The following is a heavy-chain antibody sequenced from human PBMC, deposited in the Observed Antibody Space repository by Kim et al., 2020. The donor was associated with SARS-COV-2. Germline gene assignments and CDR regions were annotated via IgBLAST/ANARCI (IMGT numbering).Heavy chain of an antibody. CDR3: IRTRSLYYYGMDV. Sequence: GGSLRLSCAASGFTFSSYAMSWVRQAPGKGLEWVSAISGSGGSTYYADSVKGRFTISRDNSKNTLYLQMNSLRAEDTAVYYCIRTRSLYYYGMDVWGQGTTVTVSS. V-gene: IGHV3-23*01. J-gene: IGHJ6*02. CDR1: GFTFSSYA. D-gene: IGHD1-26*01. CDR2: ISGSGGST.